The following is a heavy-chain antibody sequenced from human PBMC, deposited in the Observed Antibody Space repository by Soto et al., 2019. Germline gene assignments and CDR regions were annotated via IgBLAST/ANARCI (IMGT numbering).Heavy chain of an antibody. CDR2: INHSGST. CDR1: NGPLSGYY. Sequence: KPSETLSLTCAVYNGPLSGYYWSWIRQAPGKGLEWIGEINHSGSTHYNPSLKSRVSISADTSKMQFSLTLTSVTAADAAVYYCATSSSLFYSYLTYWGQGTLVTVSS. CDR3: ATSSSLFYSYLTY. D-gene: IGHD6-13*01. J-gene: IGHJ4*02. V-gene: IGHV4-34*01.